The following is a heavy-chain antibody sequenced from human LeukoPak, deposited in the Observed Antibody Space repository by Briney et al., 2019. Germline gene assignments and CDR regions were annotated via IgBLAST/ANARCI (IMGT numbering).Heavy chain of an antibody. CDR2: ISYDGSNK. CDR1: GFTFSSYA. Sequence: GGSLRLSCAASGFTFSSYAMHWVRQAPGKGLEWVAGISYDGSNKYYADSVKGRFTISRDNSKNTLYLQMNSLRAEDTAVYYCARELNWVVTAIVVPSTFDYWGQGTLVTVSS. V-gene: IGHV3-30-3*01. J-gene: IGHJ4*02. CDR3: ARELNWVVTAIVVPSTFDY. D-gene: IGHD2-21*02.